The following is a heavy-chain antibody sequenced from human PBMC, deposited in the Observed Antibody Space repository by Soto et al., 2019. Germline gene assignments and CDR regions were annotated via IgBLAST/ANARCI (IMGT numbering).Heavy chain of an antibody. Sequence: GESLKISCAASGFTFSNAWMSWVRQAPGKGLEWVGRIKSKTDGGTTDYAAPVKGRFTISRDDSKNTLYLQMNSLKTEDTAVYYCTTEELHCSGGSCFPLNYWGQGTLVTVSS. D-gene: IGHD2-15*01. CDR3: TTEELHCSGGSCFPLNY. CDR2: IKSKTDGGTT. J-gene: IGHJ4*02. V-gene: IGHV3-15*01. CDR1: GFTFSNAW.